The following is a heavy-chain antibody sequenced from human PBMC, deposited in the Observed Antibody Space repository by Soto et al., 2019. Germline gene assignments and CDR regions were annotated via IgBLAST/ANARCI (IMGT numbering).Heavy chain of an antibody. D-gene: IGHD3-9*01. CDR2: IFVDSTII. CDR1: GFTFSSYS. V-gene: IGHV3-48*04. Sequence: GGSLRLSCEASGFTFSSYSMVWVRQAPGKGLEWISYIFVDSTIIYYADSVKGRFTVSRDNAQNSVFLLMNNLRAEDSAIYYCARDRDWAFDFWGQGALVTSPQ. J-gene: IGHJ4*02. CDR3: ARDRDWAFDF.